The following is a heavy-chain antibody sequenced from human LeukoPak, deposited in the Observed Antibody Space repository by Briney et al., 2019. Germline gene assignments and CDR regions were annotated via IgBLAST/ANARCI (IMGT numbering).Heavy chain of an antibody. Sequence: PSETLSLTCTVSGGSISSYYWSWIRQPPGKGLEWIGYIYYSGSTNYNPSLKSRVTISVDTSKNQFSLKLSSVTAADTALYYCARYDDSSGYYPNDAFDIWGQGTMVTVSS. J-gene: IGHJ3*02. V-gene: IGHV4-59*01. CDR2: IYYSGST. CDR1: GGSISSYY. CDR3: ARYDDSSGYYPNDAFDI. D-gene: IGHD3-22*01.